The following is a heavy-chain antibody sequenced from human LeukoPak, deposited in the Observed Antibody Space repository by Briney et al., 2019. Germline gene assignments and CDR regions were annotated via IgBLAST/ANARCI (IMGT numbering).Heavy chain of an antibody. V-gene: IGHV3-21*05. CDR1: GFTFSSYE. J-gene: IGHJ3*02. D-gene: IGHD3-9*01. CDR2: ISSSSSYI. CDR3: ARDFYDILTGYPNAFDI. Sequence: GGSLRLSCTASGFTFSSYEMNWVRQAPGKGLEWVSYISSSSSYIYYADSVKGRFTISRDNAKNSLYLQMNSLRAEDTAVYYCARDFYDILTGYPNAFDIWGQGTMVTVSS.